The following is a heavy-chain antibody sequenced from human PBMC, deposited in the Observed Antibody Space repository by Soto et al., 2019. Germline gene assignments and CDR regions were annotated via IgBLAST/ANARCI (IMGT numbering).Heavy chain of an antibody. D-gene: IGHD1-1*01. CDR2: IGRTGIDR. CDR3: VCDDNRRY. Sequence: EVQLVESGGGLVKPGGSLRLSCAASGFSFSTSTMNWVRQAPGKGLEFVSSIGRTGIDRYYIDSVKGRFTISRDNAQNSLYLQMNSLRAEDTALYYCVCDDNRRYRGQGTLVTVSS. J-gene: IGHJ4*02. CDR1: GFSFSTST. V-gene: IGHV3-21*01.